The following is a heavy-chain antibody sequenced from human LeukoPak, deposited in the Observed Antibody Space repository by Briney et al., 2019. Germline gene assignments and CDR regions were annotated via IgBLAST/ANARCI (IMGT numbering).Heavy chain of an antibody. CDR1: GYTFTGYY. Sequence: ASVKVSRKASGYTFTGYYMHWVRQAPGQGLEWMGRINPNSGGTNYAQKFQGRVTMTRDTSISTAYMELSRLRSDDTAVYYCARGGYSSSWRNWFDPWGQGTLVTVSS. J-gene: IGHJ5*02. CDR2: INPNSGGT. CDR3: ARGGYSSSWRNWFDP. V-gene: IGHV1-2*06. D-gene: IGHD6-13*01.